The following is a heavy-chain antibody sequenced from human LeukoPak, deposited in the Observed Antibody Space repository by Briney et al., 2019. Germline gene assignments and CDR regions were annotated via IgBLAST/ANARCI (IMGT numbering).Heavy chain of an antibody. Sequence: GGSLRLSCAASGFAFSTYWMNWVRQAPGMGLEGVASIKQDGSQKYSVDSVKGRFTISRDNAKNSLYLQMNSLRAEDTAVYYCARDYFVDGSNSRIFFDSWGQGTLVTVSS. J-gene: IGHJ4*02. CDR1: GFAFSTYW. CDR3: ARDYFVDGSNSRIFFDS. V-gene: IGHV3-7*01. D-gene: IGHD5-24*01. CDR2: IKQDGSQK.